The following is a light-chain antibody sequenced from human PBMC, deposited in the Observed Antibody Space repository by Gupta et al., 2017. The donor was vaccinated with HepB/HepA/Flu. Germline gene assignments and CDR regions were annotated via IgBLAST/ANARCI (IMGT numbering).Light chain of an antibody. J-gene: IGKJ1*01. CDR2: AAS. V-gene: IGKV1-39*01. CDR1: QSISSY. CDR3: QQSNSTPRT. Sequence: EIQMTQSPSSLSASVGDRVTITCRASQSISSYLDWYQQKPGKAPKLLIYAASRLESGVPSRFSGSGSGTDFTLTISRLQPEDFATYYCQQSNSTPRTFGQGTKVEIK.